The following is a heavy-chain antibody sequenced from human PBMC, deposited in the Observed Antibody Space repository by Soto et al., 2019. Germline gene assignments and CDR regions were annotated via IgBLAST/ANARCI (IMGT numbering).Heavy chain of an antibody. J-gene: IGHJ5*02. D-gene: IGHD4-17*01. CDR3: ARLPRANYGGIFDH. CDR1: GGSISGYY. V-gene: IGHV4-59*01. CDR2: IYYSGTT. Sequence: SETLSLTCTVPGGSISGYYWSWIRQPPGKGLEWVGFIYYSGTTNYNPSLKSRVTISVDTSKNQFSLKLSSVTSADTAVYYWARLPRANYGGIFDHWGQGTLVTVS.